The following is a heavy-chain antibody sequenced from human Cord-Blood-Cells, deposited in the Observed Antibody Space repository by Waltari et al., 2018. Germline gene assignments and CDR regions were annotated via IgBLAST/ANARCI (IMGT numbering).Heavy chain of an antibody. Sequence: EVQLVESGGGLVKPGGSLRLSCAASGFTFSNAWMSWVRQAPGKGLEWVGRIKSKTYGGTTDYAAPVKGRFTISRDDSKNTLYLQMNSLKTEDTAVYYCTTVSLGATIDYWGQGTLVTVSS. CDR1: GFTFSNAW. CDR2: IKSKTYGGTT. D-gene: IGHD5-12*01. J-gene: IGHJ4*02. V-gene: IGHV3-15*01. CDR3: TTVSLGATIDY.